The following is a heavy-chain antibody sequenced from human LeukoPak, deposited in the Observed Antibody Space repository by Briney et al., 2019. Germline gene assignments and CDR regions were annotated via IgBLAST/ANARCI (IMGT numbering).Heavy chain of an antibody. CDR1: GFTFSSYV. V-gene: IGHV3-30*18. J-gene: IGHJ4*02. CDR2: ISYDGSNK. Sequence: GGSLRLSCAASGFTFSSYVMHRVRQAPGKGLEWVAVISYDGSNKYYADSVKGRFTISRDNSKNTLYLQMNSLRAEDTAVYYCAKDLDYYDSSGYPNYWGQGTLVTVSS. CDR3: AKDLDYYDSSGYPNY. D-gene: IGHD3-22*01.